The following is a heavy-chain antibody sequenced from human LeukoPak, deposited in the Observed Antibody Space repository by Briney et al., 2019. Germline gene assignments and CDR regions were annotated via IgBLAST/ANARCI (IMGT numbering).Heavy chain of an antibody. D-gene: IGHD6-19*01. V-gene: IGHV3-74*01. Sequence: PGGSLRLSCAASGNYWMHWVRQVPGKGLVWVSHINSDGSWTSYADSVKGRFTISKDNAKNTLYLQMNSLRAEDTAVYYCAKDSSGWYVHYWGQGTLVTVSS. CDR2: INSDGSWT. CDR1: GNYW. J-gene: IGHJ4*02. CDR3: AKDSSGWYVHY.